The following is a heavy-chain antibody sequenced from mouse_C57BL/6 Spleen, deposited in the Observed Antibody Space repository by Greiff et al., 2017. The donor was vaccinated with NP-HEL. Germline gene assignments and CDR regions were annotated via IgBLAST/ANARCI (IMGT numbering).Heavy chain of an antibody. CDR3: ARHDGYGFAY. J-gene: IGHJ3*01. D-gene: IGHD2-3*01. CDR1: GFTFSDYG. V-gene: IGHV5-15*01. CDR2: ISNLAYSI. Sequence: EVKLMESGGGLVQPGGSLKLSCAASGFTFSDYGMAWVRQAPRKGPEWVAFISNLAYSIYYADTVTGRFTISRENAKNTLYLEMSSLRSEDTAMYYCARHDGYGFAYWGQGTLVTVSA.